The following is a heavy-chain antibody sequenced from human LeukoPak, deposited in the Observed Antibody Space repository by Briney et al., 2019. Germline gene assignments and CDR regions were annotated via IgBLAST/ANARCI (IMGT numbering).Heavy chain of an antibody. CDR3: ARVGGVVPTLMGYYYYGMDV. CDR1: GFTFDDYG. D-gene: IGHD2-2*01. J-gene: IGHJ6*02. CDR2: INWNGGSP. Sequence: PGGSLRLSCAASGFTFDDYGMSWVRQAPGKGLEWVSGINWNGGSPGYADSVKGRFTISRDNAKSSLYLQMNSLRAEDTALYHCARVGGVVPTLMGYYYYGMDVWGQGTTVTVSS. V-gene: IGHV3-20*01.